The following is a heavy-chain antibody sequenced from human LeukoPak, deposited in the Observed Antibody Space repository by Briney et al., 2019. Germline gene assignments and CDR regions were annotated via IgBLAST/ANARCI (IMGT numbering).Heavy chain of an antibody. Sequence: GGSLRLSCAASGFTFSSYGMHWVRQAPDKGLEWVAFIRYDGSSKYYADSVKGRFTISRDNSKNTLYLQMNSLRAEDTAVYYCAKETVRWELLGLDYWGQGTLVTVSS. J-gene: IGHJ4*02. D-gene: IGHD1-26*01. CDR1: GFTFSSYG. V-gene: IGHV3-30*02. CDR2: IRYDGSSK. CDR3: AKETVRWELLGLDY.